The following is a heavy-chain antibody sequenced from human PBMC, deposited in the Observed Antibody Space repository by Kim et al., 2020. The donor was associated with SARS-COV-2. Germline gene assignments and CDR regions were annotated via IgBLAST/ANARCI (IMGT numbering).Heavy chain of an antibody. V-gene: IGHV3-33*01. Sequence: GGSLRLSCAASGFTFSSYGMHWVRQAPGKGLEWVAVIWYDGSNKYYADSVKGRFTISRDNSKNTLYLQMNSLRAEDTAVYYCARGAGERLHPYGMDVWGQGTTVTVSS. D-gene: IGHD6-25*01. CDR3: ARGAGERLHPYGMDV. J-gene: IGHJ6*02. CDR1: GFTFSSYG. CDR2: IWYDGSNK.